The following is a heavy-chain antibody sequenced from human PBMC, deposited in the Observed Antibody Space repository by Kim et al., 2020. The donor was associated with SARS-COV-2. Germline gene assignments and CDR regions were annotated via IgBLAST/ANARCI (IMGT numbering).Heavy chain of an antibody. CDR1: GFTFNNAW. CDR2: IKSKTDGATR. J-gene: IGHJ4*02. V-gene: IGHV3-15*01. CDR3: AAGTGRSDFDY. Sequence: GGSLRLSCAASGFTFNNAWMSWVRQAPGKGLEWVGRIKSKTDGATRDFGAPVKGRFSISRDDSKNTLYLQMNSLKTEDTAVYYCAAGTGRSDFDYWGQGT.